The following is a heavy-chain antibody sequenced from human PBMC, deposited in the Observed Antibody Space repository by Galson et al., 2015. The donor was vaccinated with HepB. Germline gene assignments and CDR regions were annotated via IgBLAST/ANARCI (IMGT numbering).Heavy chain of an antibody. J-gene: IGHJ3*02. CDR1: GYTLTELS. D-gene: IGHD3-22*01. Sequence: SVKVSCKVSGYTLTELSMHWVRQAPGKGLEWMGGFDPEDGETIYAQKFQGRVTMTEDTSTDTAYMELSSPRSEDTAVYYCATEPPSSYYYDSSGYYSHAFDIWGQGTMVTVSS. V-gene: IGHV1-24*01. CDR3: ATEPPSSYYYDSSGYYSHAFDI. CDR2: FDPEDGET.